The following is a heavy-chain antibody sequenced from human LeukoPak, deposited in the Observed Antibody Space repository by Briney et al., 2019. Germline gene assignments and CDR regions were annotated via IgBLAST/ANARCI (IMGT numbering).Heavy chain of an antibody. J-gene: IGHJ4*02. CDR3: AKDRYCSSTRCYGDFDY. D-gene: IGHD2-2*01. CDR1: GFTFSSYS. V-gene: IGHV3-48*01. CDR2: ISSSSSTI. Sequence: PGGSLRLSCAASGFTFSSYSINWVRQAPGKGLEWVSYISSSSSTIYYADSVKGRFTISRDNAKNTLYLQMNSLRAEDTAVYYCAKDRYCSSTRCYGDFDYWGQGTLVTVSS.